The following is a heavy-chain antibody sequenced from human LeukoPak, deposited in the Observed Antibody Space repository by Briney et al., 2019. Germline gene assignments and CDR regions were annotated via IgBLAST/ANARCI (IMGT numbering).Heavy chain of an antibody. CDR1: GGTFSSYA. V-gene: IGHV1-69*06. J-gene: IGHJ4*02. CDR2: IIPMFGTA. CDR3: ARDRYDILTGYYKPNYFDY. Sequence: ASVKVSCKASGGTFSSYAISWVRQAPGQGLEWMGGIIPMFGTANYAQKFQGRVTITADKSTSTAYMELSSLRSEDTAVYYCARDRYDILTGYYKPNYFDYWGQGTLVTVSS. D-gene: IGHD3-9*01.